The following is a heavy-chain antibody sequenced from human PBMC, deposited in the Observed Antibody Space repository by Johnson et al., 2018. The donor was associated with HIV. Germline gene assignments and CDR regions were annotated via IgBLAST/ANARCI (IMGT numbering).Heavy chain of an antibody. CDR1: GFIFSDYY. D-gene: IGHD3-22*01. CDR2: ISSSGSTI. Sequence: VQLVESGGGLLQPGGSLRLSCAASGFIFSDYYMTWIRQAPGKGLEWVSYISSSGSTIYYADSVKGRFTISRDNAKNSLYLQMSSLRAQDTAVYYCAKNQAKNRKHYDVKMEDVFDIW. V-gene: IGHV3-11*04. J-gene: IGHJ3*02. CDR3: AKNQAKNRKHYDVKMEDVFDI.